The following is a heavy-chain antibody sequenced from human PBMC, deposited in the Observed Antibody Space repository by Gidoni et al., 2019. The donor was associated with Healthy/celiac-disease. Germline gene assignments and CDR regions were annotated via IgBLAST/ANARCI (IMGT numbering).Heavy chain of an antibody. CDR3: ARGHITIFGVVIGAFDI. CDR1: GFTFSSYA. V-gene: IGHV3-30-3*01. CDR2: ISYPGRNK. Sequence: QVQLVEAGGGGGQPGRFLRLPCAASGFTFSSYAMHWVRQAPGEGLEWVAVISYPGRNKSYADHVNGRVTILSDNTKNTTSLQMHSLRAADTAVFYCARGHITIFGVVIGAFDIWGQGTLVTVSS. D-gene: IGHD3-3*01. J-gene: IGHJ4*03.